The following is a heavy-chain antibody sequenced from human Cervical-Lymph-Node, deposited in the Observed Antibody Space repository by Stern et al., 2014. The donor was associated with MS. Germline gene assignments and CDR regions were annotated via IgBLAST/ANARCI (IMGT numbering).Heavy chain of an antibody. V-gene: IGHV1-18*01. CDR2: ISAYNGNT. J-gene: IGHJ5*02. CDR3: ARDQPPIAAAGNARWFDP. D-gene: IGHD6-13*01. Sequence: QVQLVQSGAEVKKPGASVKVSCKASGYTFTSYGISWVRQAPGQGLEWMGWISAYNGNTNYAQKLQGRVTMTTDTSTSTAYMELRSLRSDDTAVYYCARDQPPIAAAGNARWFDPWGQGTLVTVSS. CDR1: GYTFTSYG.